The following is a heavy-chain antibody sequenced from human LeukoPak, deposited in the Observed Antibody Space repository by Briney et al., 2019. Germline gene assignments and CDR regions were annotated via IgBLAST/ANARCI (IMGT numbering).Heavy chain of an antibody. CDR2: ISSSSSTI. V-gene: IGHV3-48*02. D-gene: IGHD3-10*01. CDR1: GFTFRAYS. Sequence: GGSRRLSWAAAGFTFRAYSMNWVRQAPGKGLEWVSYISSSSSTIYYADSVKGRFTISRDNAKNSLYLQMNSLRDEDTAVYYCARGDGWFGELLNFDNWGQGTLVTVSS. CDR3: ARGDGWFGELLNFDN. J-gene: IGHJ4*02.